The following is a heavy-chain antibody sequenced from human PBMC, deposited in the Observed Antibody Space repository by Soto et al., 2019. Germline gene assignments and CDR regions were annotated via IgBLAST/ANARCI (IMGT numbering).Heavy chain of an antibody. CDR3: ARLGLDFDY. Sequence: SETLSLTCTVSGGCMWIWEYDWSWIRQPPGMGLEWIGNIYYSGSTNYNPSLKSRVTISVDTSNNQFSLKMSSVTGADTAIYYCARLGLDFDYWGHGTLVTVSS. D-gene: IGHD5-18*01. J-gene: IGHJ4*01. CDR2: IYYSGST. V-gene: IGHV4-61*08. CDR1: GGCMWIWEYD.